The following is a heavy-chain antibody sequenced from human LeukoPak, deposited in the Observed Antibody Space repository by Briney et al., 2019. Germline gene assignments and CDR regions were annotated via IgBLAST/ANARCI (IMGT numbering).Heavy chain of an antibody. D-gene: IGHD1-1*01. J-gene: IGHJ5*02. CDR2: INPNSGVT. CDR3: ARDSERMGLNWFDP. Sequence: ASVKVSCKASGYTFTAYYIHWARQAPGQGHEWMARINPNSGVTKFAQKFQGRVTMSRDTSISTAYMELSGLTSDDTAVYYCARDSERMGLNWFDPWGQGTLVTVSS. CDR1: GYTFTAYY. V-gene: IGHV1-2*02.